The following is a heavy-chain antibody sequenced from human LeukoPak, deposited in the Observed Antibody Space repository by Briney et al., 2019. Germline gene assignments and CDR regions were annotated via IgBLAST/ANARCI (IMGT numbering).Heavy chain of an antibody. D-gene: IGHD3-10*01. CDR2: IIPIFGTA. CDR1: GGTFSSYA. V-gene: IGHV1-69*13. Sequence: SVKVSCKASGGTFSSYAISWLRQAPGQGLEWMGGIIPIFGTANYAQKFQGRVTITADESTSTAYMELSSLRSEDTAVYYCARGGSGSYFDYMDVWGKGTTVTVSS. J-gene: IGHJ6*03. CDR3: ARGGSGSYFDYMDV.